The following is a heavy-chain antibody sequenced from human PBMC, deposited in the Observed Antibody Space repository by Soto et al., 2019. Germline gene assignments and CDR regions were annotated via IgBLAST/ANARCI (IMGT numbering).Heavy chain of an antibody. Sequence: ASVKVSCKASGYTFTSYYMHWVRQAPGQGLEWMGIINPSGGSTSYAQKFQGRVTMTRDTSTSTVYMELSSLRSEDTAVYYCARGGFADYDFWSGYSYYFDYWGQGTLVTVSS. J-gene: IGHJ4*02. CDR3: ARGGFADYDFWSGYSYYFDY. V-gene: IGHV1-46*03. CDR1: GYTFTSYY. CDR2: INPSGGST. D-gene: IGHD3-3*01.